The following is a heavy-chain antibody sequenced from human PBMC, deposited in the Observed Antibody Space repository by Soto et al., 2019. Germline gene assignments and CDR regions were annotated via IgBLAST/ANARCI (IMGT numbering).Heavy chain of an antibody. Sequence: PGGSLRLSCAASGFTFSNAWMNWVRQAPWKGLEWVGRIKSKTDGGTTDYAAPVKGRFTISRDDSKNTLYLQMNSLRAEDTAVYYCAKDQGYSYGPEFDYWGQGTLVTVST. CDR2: IKSKTDGGTT. D-gene: IGHD5-18*01. CDR3: AKDQGYSYGPEFDY. CDR1: GFTFSNAW. J-gene: IGHJ4*02. V-gene: IGHV3-15*07.